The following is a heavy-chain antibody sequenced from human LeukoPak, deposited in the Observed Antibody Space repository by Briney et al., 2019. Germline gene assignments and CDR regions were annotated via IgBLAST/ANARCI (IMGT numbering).Heavy chain of an antibody. CDR1: GFTVSSKY. J-gene: IGHJ4*02. V-gene: IGHV3-74*01. CDR2: INSDGSST. CDR3: ASFKGTAHPIDY. Sequence: GGSLRLSCAASGFTVSSKYMSWVRQAPGKGLVWVSRINSDGSSTSYADSVKARFTISRDNAKNTLYLQMNSLRAEDTAVYYCASFKGTAHPIDYWGQGTLVTVSS.